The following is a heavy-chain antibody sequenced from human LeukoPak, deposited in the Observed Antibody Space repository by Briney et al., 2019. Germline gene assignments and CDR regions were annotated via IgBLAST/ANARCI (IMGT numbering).Heavy chain of an antibody. CDR1: GFTFSSYG. V-gene: IGHV3-30*18. J-gene: IGHJ4*02. CDR3: AKVGAGILDY. CDR2: ISYDGSNK. Sequence: PGGSLRLSCAASGFTFSSYGMHWVRQAPGKGLEWVAVISYDGSNKYYADSVKGRFTISRDNSKNTLYLQMNSLRAEDTAVYYCAKVGAGILDYWGQGTLVTVSS. D-gene: IGHD1-14*01.